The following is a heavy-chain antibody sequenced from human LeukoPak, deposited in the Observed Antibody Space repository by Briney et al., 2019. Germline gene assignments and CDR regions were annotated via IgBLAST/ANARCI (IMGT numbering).Heavy chain of an antibody. J-gene: IGHJ6*02. V-gene: IGHV3-30*03. D-gene: IGHD3-10*01. CDR3: ATSPGAHYYYYYGMDV. Sequence: GGSLRFSCAASGFTFSSYGMHWVRQAPGKGLEWVAVISYDGSNKYYADSVKGRFTISRDNSKNTLYLQMNSLRAEDTAVYYCATSPGAHYYYYYGMDVWGQGTTVTVSS. CDR2: ISYDGSNK. CDR1: GFTFSSYG.